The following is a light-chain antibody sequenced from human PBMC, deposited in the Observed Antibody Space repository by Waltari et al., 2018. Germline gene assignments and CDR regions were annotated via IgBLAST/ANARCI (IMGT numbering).Light chain of an antibody. V-gene: IGLV3-1*01. CDR3: QACDRTTVV. CDR2: QHN. J-gene: IGLJ2*01. Sequence: SYELTQPPSVSVSPGQTASITCSGDKLGNKYAYWYQQKPGKSPVLVIYQHNKRPSGIPEPFSGSRSGNTATLTVSGTQAMDEADYYCQACDRTTVVFGGGTKLTAL. CDR1: KLGNKY.